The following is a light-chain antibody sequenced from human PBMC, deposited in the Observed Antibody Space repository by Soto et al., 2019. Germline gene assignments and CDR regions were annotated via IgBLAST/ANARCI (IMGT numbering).Light chain of an antibody. CDR3: QQRASWPLT. CDR1: QYIGGY. CDR2: DAA. V-gene: IGKV3-11*01. J-gene: IGKJ4*01. Sequence: EIVLTQSPATLSLSPGERATLSCRASQYIGGYLAWYQLRPGQGPRLLIFDAASRATDIPDRVSGSGSGTDFTLTISRLEPEDFAVYYCQQRASWPLTFGGGTKVDIK.